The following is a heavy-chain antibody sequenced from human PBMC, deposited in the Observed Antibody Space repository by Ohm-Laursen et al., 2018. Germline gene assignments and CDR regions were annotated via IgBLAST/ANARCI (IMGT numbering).Heavy chain of an antibody. J-gene: IGHJ5*02. CDR2: TYYRGST. Sequence: SETLSLTCTVSGVSVTTGSYYWTWIRQPPGKGLEWIGNTYYRGSTKYSPSLRSRVTISLDTSKNQVSLNLSSVTAADTAVYYCARVGGALWFGESYRFDPWGQGTLVTVSS. CDR1: GVSVTTGSYY. V-gene: IGHV4-61*01. CDR3: ARVGGALWFGESYRFDP. D-gene: IGHD3-10*01.